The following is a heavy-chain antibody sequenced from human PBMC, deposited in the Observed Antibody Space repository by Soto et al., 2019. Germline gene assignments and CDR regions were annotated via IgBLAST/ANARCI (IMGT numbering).Heavy chain of an antibody. Sequence: EVQLLESGGGLVQPGGSLRLSCAASGFTFSSYAMSWVRQAPGKGLEWVSGISNSGGGTYYADSVKGRFTISRDNSKNTLYLQMNSPRAEDTAVYYCAKPAVAGPAYYCFDYWGQGSLVIVSS. D-gene: IGHD6-19*01. CDR1: GFTFSSYA. J-gene: IGHJ4*02. V-gene: IGHV3-23*01. CDR2: ISNSGGGT. CDR3: AKPAVAGPAYYCFDY.